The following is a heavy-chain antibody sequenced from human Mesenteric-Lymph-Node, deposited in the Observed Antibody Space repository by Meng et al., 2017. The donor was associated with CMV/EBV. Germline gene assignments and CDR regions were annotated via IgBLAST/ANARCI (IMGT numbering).Heavy chain of an antibody. CDR3: ARAQLGSSWYDY. Sequence: SCKASGYTLTSYDISWVRQATGQGLEWMGWMNPNSGNTGYAQKFQGRVTMTRNTSISTAYMELSSLRSEDTAVYYCARAQLGSSWYDYWGQGTLVTVSS. D-gene: IGHD6-13*01. CDR1: GYTLTSYD. V-gene: IGHV1-8*01. CDR2: MNPNSGNT. J-gene: IGHJ4*02.